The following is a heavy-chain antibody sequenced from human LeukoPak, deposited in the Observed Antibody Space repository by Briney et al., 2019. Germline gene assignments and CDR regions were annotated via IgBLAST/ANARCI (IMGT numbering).Heavy chain of an antibody. CDR1: GFTFSSYA. CDR2: ISGSGGST. D-gene: IGHD3-3*01. Sequence: GGSLRLSCAASGFTFSSYAMSWVRQAPGKGLEWVSAISGSGGSTYYADSVKGRFTISRDNSKNTLYLQMNSLRAEDTAVYYCANDRLRFLEWLSLGGLDYWGQGTLVTVSS. J-gene: IGHJ4*02. CDR3: ANDRLRFLEWLSLGGLDY. V-gene: IGHV3-23*01.